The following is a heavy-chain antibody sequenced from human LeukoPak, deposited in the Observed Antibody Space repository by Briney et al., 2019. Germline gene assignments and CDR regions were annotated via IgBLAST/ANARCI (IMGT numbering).Heavy chain of an antibody. D-gene: IGHD6-19*01. J-gene: IGHJ4*02. Sequence: SGPTLVNPTQTLTLTFTFSGFSLSTSGVGVGWIRQPPGKALEWLALIYWDDDKRYSPSLKSRLTITKDTSKNQVVLTMTNMDPVDTATYYCAHRNIAVAGTQFDYWGQGTLVTVSS. V-gene: IGHV2-5*02. CDR1: GFSLSTSGVG. CDR2: IYWDDDK. CDR3: AHRNIAVAGTQFDY.